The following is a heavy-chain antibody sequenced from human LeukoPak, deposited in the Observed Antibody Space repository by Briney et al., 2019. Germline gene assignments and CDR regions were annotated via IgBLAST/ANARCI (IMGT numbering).Heavy chain of an antibody. CDR2: VYYSGRT. CDR3: ARASFNVVFGNWFDP. V-gene: IGHV4-39*01. D-gene: IGHD2-8*01. J-gene: IGHJ5*02. Sequence: SETLSLTCTVSSGSIGNSSNYCGWIRQAPGKGLEWTGNVYYSGRTFYNPSLKSRVTISVDTSKNQFSLKLRSVTAADTAIYYCARASFNVVFGNWFDPWGQGTLVTVSS. CDR1: SGSIGNSSNY.